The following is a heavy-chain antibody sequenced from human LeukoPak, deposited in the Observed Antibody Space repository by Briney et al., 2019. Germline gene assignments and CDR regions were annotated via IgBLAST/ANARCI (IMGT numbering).Heavy chain of an antibody. V-gene: IGHV4-34*01. J-gene: IGHJ4*02. D-gene: IGHD5-12*01. CDR2: INHSGST. CDR3: ARVEWLRSFDY. Sequence: PSETLSLTCAVYGGSFSGYYWSWIRQPPGKGLEWIGAINHSGSTNYNPSLKSRVTISVDTSKNQFSLKLSSVTAADTAVYYCARVEWLRSFDYWGQGTLVTVSS. CDR1: GGSFSGYY.